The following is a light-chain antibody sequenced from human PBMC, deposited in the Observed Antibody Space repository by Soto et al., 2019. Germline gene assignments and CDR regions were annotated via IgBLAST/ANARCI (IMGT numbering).Light chain of an antibody. CDR1: QGISHD. J-gene: IGKJ1*01. CDR3: QHYNSYSEA. V-gene: IGKV1-17*01. CDR2: ASS. Sequence: IQMTQSPSSLSASVGDTVAITCRASQGISHDLGWYQQKPGKAPQLLIYASSSLQSGVSSRFSGSGSGTEFTLTISSLEPDDFATYYCQHYNSYSEAFGQGTKVDIK.